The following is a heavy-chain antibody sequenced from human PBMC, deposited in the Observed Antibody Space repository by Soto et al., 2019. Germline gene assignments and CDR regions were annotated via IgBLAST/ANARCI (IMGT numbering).Heavy chain of an antibody. CDR3: ARGYYHRLSDGMDG. D-gene: IGHD2-15*01. CDR1: GGTFSSYA. CDR2: IIPLFGTA. V-gene: IGHV1-69*01. Sequence: QVQLVQSADEGPKPASSVEVSCKASGGTFSSYAISWVRQAPGQGLEWMGGIIPLFGTANSAQKFQGRVTITADESTSTAYMELSSLRSEDTAVYYCARGYYHRLSDGMDGWGQGTTVSVSS. J-gene: IGHJ6*02.